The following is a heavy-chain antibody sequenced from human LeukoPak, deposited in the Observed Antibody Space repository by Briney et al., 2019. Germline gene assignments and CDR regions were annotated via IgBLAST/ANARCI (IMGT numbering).Heavy chain of an antibody. D-gene: IGHD1-1*01. CDR2: IYSGGNT. J-gene: IGHJ4*02. CDR1: VFTVSSNY. CDR3: ARLVATTGRLYFDY. Sequence: PGGSLRLSCAASVFTVSSNYMGWVRQAPGKGLEYVSVIYSGGNTYYAGSVKGRFTISRDNSKNTVYLQMNSLRAEDTAVFYCARLVATTGRLYFDYGGQGTLVTVSS. V-gene: IGHV3-53*01.